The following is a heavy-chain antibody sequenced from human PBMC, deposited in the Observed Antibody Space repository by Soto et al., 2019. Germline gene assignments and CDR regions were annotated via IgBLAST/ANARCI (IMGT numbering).Heavy chain of an antibody. D-gene: IGHD5-18*01. Sequence: SETLSLTCTVSGGSITSGGYYWSWFRQHPGKGLEWIGYIYYSGITNYNPSLKSRVTISVDTSKNQFSLKLSSVTAADTAVYYCARVRFGIQLPNWFDPWGQGTQVTVSS. CDR3: ARVRFGIQLPNWFDP. CDR2: IYYSGIT. CDR1: GGSITSGGYY. V-gene: IGHV4-61*08. J-gene: IGHJ5*02.